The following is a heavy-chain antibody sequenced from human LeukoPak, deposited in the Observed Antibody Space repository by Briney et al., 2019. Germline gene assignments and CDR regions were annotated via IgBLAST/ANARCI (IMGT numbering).Heavy chain of an antibody. Sequence: GGSLRLSCAASGFTFSTYAMSWVRQAPGKGLEWVSAISASGDTTYSADSVRGRFSISRDNSKNTLYLQMNSLRAEDTAVYYCARDPGCSGGVCYNYFAYWGQGTLVTVSS. D-gene: IGHD2-8*02. V-gene: IGHV3-23*01. CDR1: GFTFSTYA. J-gene: IGHJ4*02. CDR2: ISASGDTT. CDR3: ARDPGCSGGVCYNYFAY.